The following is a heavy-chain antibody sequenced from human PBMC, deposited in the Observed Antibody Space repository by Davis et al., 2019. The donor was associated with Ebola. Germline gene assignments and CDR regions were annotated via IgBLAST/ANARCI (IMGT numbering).Heavy chain of an antibody. CDR3: TRGGVRWHFDY. J-gene: IGHJ4*02. CDR1: GGSINNYY. D-gene: IGHD5-24*01. Sequence: GSLRLSCTVSGGSINNYYWSWIRQPPGKGLEWIGYIYYSGSTNYNSSLKSRVTISVDTSKNQFSLKLSSVTAADTAVYYCTRGGVRWHFDYWGQGTLVTVSS. CDR2: IYYSGST. V-gene: IGHV4-59*08.